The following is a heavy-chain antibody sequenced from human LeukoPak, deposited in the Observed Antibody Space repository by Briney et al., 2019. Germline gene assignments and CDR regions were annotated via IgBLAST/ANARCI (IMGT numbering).Heavy chain of an antibody. CDR2: ISSSGDTI. CDR3: ARYYDKNGYHGRLDF. J-gene: IGHJ4*02. CDR1: GFTFSSYS. V-gene: IGHV3-48*04. Sequence: GGSLRLSCAASGFTFSSYSMNWVRQAPGKGLEWVSYISSSGDTISYADSVKGRFTISRDNAKSSLYLQMDSLRAEDTAVYFCARYYDKNGYHGRLDFWGQGTLVTVSS. D-gene: IGHD3-22*01.